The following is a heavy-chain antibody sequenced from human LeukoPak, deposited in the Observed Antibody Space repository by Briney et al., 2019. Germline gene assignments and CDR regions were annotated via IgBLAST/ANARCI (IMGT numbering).Heavy chain of an antibody. D-gene: IGHD3-3*01. CDR1: GFTFKDYY. CDR2: ISGGSTYT. V-gene: IGHV3-11*06. Sequence: PGGSLRLSCAGSGFTFKDYYLNWIRQAPGEGLEWVSYISGGSTYTNYANSVKGRFTISRDNARNSLFLQMNSLTAEDTAIYYCARSLISAVIGMDVWGQGTAVTVPS. CDR3: ARSLISAVIGMDV. J-gene: IGHJ6*02.